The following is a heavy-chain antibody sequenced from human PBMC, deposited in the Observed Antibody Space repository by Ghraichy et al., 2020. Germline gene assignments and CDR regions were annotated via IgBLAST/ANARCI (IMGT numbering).Heavy chain of an antibody. CDR3: ARACIAVAGTFLYYYYYMDV. V-gene: IGHV4-34*01. J-gene: IGHJ6*03. Sequence: TLSLTCAVYGGSFSGYYWSWIRQPPGKGLEWIGEINLSGSTNYNPSLKSRVTISVDTSKNQFSLKLSSVTAADTAVYYCARACIAVAGTFLYYYYYMDVWGKGTTVTVSS. CDR2: INLSGST. D-gene: IGHD6-19*01. CDR1: GGSFSGYY.